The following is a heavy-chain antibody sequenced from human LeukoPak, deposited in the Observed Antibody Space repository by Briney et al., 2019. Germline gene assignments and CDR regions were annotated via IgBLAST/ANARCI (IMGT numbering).Heavy chain of an antibody. V-gene: IGHV5-51*01. CDR1: GYFFTNYW. CDR2: IYPGDSDT. D-gene: IGHD6-6*01. J-gene: IGHJ4*02. CDR3: ARQVAVRPYDY. Sequence: GGSLEISCQGSGYFFTNYWIGWVRQLPGKGLEWMGVIYPGDSDTRYSPSFQGQVTISANKSISTAYLQWSSLKASDTAMYYCARQVAVRPYDYGGQGTLVTVSA.